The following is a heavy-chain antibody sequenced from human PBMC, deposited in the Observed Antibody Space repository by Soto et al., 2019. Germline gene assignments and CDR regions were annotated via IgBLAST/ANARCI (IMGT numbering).Heavy chain of an antibody. J-gene: IGHJ4*02. CDR1: GGSISSSSYY. CDR2: IYYSGST. CDR3: ARHLSYIGAPFDY. D-gene: IGHD1-26*01. Sequence: QLQLQESGPGLVKPSETLSLTCTVSGGSISSSSYYWGWIRQPPGKGLEWIGSIYYSGSTYYNPSLNSRVPISVDTSKNQFSLKLSSVTAADTAVYYCARHLSYIGAPFDYWGQGTLVTVSS. V-gene: IGHV4-39*01.